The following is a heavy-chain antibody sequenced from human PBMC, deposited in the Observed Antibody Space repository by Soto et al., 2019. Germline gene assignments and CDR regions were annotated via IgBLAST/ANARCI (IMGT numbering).Heavy chain of an antibody. J-gene: IGHJ6*02. Sequence: QLQLQESGPGLVKPSETLSLTCTVSGGSISSSSYYWGWIRQPPGKGLEWIGSIYYSGSTYYNPSLKSRVTISVDTPKNQFSLKLSSVTAADTAVYYCARGSGQLLFYYYGMDVWGQGTTVTVSS. CDR1: GGSISSSSYY. CDR3: ARGSGQLLFYYYGMDV. V-gene: IGHV4-39*01. D-gene: IGHD2-2*01. CDR2: IYYSGST.